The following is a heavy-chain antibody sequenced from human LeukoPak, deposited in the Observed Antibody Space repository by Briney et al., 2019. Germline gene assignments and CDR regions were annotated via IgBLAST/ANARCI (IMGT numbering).Heavy chain of an antibody. CDR1: GGSITSTYYY. Sequence: PSETLSLTCTVSGGSITSTYYYWGWIRQPPGKGLEWIGTIYYTGSTYYNPSLQSRVTISVDTSKNQFSLTLSSVTAADTAVYYCARHTHHSGSSPYFDNWGQGTLVTVSS. CDR3: ARHTHHSGSSPYFDN. D-gene: IGHD6-19*01. CDR2: IYYTGST. V-gene: IGHV4-39*01. J-gene: IGHJ4*02.